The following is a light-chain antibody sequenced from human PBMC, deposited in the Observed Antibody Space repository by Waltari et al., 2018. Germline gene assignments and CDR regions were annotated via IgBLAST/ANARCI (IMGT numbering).Light chain of an antibody. CDR2: DVN. Sequence: QSALTQPASVSGSPGQSITISCPGSSLDVGVYDFVSWYRQHPGKAPKVVIFDVNNRPSGVSDRVSGSKSGNTASLTISGLQAEDEGDYYCTSYTSRHTLVFGGGTKVTVL. J-gene: IGLJ1*01. V-gene: IGLV2-14*01. CDR3: TSYTSRHTLV. CDR1: SLDVGVYDF.